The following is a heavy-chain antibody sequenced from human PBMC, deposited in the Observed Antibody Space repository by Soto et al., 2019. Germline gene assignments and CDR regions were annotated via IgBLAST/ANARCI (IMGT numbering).Heavy chain of an antibody. CDR2: ISISGTDT. CDR3: AFPSRLPNY. D-gene: IGHD6-25*01. CDR1: GFTFTDYY. Sequence: GGSLRLSCVASGFTFTDYYMNWIRQTPGKGLEWLSYISISGTDTNYADSVKGRFTISRDNAKNSIYLQMNSLRVEDTAVYYCAFPSRLPNYWGQGTLVTVSS. V-gene: IGHV3-11*03. J-gene: IGHJ4*02.